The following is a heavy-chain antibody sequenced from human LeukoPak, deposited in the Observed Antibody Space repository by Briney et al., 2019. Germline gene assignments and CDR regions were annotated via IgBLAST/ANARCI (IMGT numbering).Heavy chain of an antibody. Sequence: GGSLTLSCAAYAFTFTDIWMDWDRPAQGKGLEWVASATQDGAENQHVDSAKGRFTISREKAKNSLYLQMSSLRAEDTAVYWCRRGDWDDHAWGQGTLVSVSS. J-gene: IGHJ5*02. D-gene: IGHD2-21*02. CDR2: ATQDGAEN. V-gene: IGHV3-7*01. CDR3: RRGDWDDHA. CDR1: AFTFTDIW.